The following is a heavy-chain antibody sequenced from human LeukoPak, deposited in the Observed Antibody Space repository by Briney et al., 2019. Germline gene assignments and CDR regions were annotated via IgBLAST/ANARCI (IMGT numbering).Heavy chain of an antibody. V-gene: IGHV3-9*01. Sequence: AGGSLRLSCAASGFTFDDYAMHWVRQAPGKGLEWVSGISWNSGSIGYADSVEGRFTISRDNAKNSLYLQMNSLRAEDTALYYCAKDIGVTTYHYYGMDVWAKGPRSPSP. CDR1: GFTFDDYA. CDR3: AKDIGVTTYHYYGMDV. D-gene: IGHD4-17*01. J-gene: IGHJ6*02. CDR2: ISWNSGSI.